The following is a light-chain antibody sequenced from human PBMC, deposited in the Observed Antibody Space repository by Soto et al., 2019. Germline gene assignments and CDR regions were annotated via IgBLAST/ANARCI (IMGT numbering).Light chain of an antibody. V-gene: IGKV3D-15*01. CDR3: QQYDNLPPWT. Sequence: EIVMTQSPATLSVSPGERATLSCRASQTIRSNLAWYQQKPGQAPRLLIYAASNRAIGIPARFSGSGSGTEFTLTISSLQSEDFAVYYCQQYDNLPPWTFGQGTKVEIK. CDR1: QTIRSN. CDR2: AAS. J-gene: IGKJ1*01.